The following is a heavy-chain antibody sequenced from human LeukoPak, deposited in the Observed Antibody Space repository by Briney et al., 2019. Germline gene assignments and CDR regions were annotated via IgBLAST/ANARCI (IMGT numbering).Heavy chain of an antibody. V-gene: IGHV1-18*01. J-gene: IGHJ6*03. D-gene: IGHD6-13*01. CDR2: ISAYNGNT. CDR3: ARGYSTTLGYYCMDV. CDR1: GYTFTSYG. Sequence: ASVKVSCKASGYTFTSYGISWVRQAPGQGLEWMGWISAYNGNTNYALKLQGRVTMTTDTSTSTAYMELRSLRSDDTAVYYCARGYSTTLGYYCMDVWGKGTTVTVSS.